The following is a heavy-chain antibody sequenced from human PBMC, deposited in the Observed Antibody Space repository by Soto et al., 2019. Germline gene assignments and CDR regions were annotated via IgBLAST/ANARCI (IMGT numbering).Heavy chain of an antibody. D-gene: IGHD3-10*01. Sequence: QVQLVQSGAEVKKPGASVKVSCKASGYTFTSYAMHWVRQAPGQRLEWMGWINAGNGNTKYSQKWQGRVTITRDTAAGTACRELSSLRSEDTAVYYGGRGSGLNGFDRWGQGALVTVSS. CDR2: INAGNGNT. CDR1: GYTFTSYA. V-gene: IGHV1-3*01. CDR3: GRGSGLNGFDR. J-gene: IGHJ5*02.